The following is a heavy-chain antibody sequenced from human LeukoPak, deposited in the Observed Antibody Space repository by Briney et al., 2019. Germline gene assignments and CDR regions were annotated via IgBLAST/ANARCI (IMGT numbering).Heavy chain of an antibody. CDR3: ARGDDSSGYYYVPNYFDY. CDR1: GGSISSSIYY. V-gene: IGHV4-39*01. D-gene: IGHD3-22*01. CDR2: IYYTGST. J-gene: IGHJ4*02. Sequence: SETLSLTCTVSGGSISSSIYYWGWIRQPPGKGLEWIGSIYYTGSTYYNPSLKSRVTISVDTSKSQFSLKLSSVTAADTAVYYCARGDDSSGYYYVPNYFDYWGQGTLVTVSS.